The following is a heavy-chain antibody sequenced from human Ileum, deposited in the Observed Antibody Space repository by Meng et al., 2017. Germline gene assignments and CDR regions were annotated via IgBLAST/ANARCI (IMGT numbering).Heavy chain of an antibody. V-gene: IGHV4-4*02. CDR1: GDSISRSNW. Sequence: VHLQGPGPGLVEPSGTLSLPCVVSGDSISRSNWWNWVRQPPGKGLEWIGEIFHTGSTNYNPSLKSRVTISADKSKNQFSLNLSSVTAADTAVYYCATNKNKKIDYWGQGTLVTVSS. J-gene: IGHJ4*02. D-gene: IGHD2/OR15-2a*01. CDR3: ATNKNKKIDY. CDR2: IFHTGST.